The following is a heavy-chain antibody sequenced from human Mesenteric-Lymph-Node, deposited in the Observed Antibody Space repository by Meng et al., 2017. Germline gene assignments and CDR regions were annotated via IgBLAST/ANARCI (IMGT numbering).Heavy chain of an antibody. CDR1: GYTCTTYS. CDR2: IQTNTGNP. CDR3: ARVVGAGVDY. J-gene: IGHJ4*02. Sequence: HVHLVKSVSGLMQSGASVKCSCKAFGYTCTTYSINWVRQAPGQGLEWMGWIQTNTGNPTYVQGFTGRFVFSLDTSVSTAYLQISSLKAEDTAVYYCARVVGAGVDYWGQGTLVTVSS. V-gene: IGHV7-4-1*02. D-gene: IGHD1-26*01.